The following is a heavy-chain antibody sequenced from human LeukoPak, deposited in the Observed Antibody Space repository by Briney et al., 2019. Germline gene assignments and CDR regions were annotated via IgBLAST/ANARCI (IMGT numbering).Heavy chain of an antibody. V-gene: IGHV1-46*01. J-gene: IGHJ4*02. CDR3: ARASGYGDYHKVAFDY. Sequence: VASVKVSCKASGYTFISYYMHWVRQAPGQGLEWMGIINPNGDITSYAQKFQGRVTMTRDMSTSTVYMELNSLRSEDTAVYYCARASGYGDYHKVAFDYWGQGTLVTVSS. CDR1: GYTFISYY. CDR2: INPNGDIT. D-gene: IGHD4-17*01.